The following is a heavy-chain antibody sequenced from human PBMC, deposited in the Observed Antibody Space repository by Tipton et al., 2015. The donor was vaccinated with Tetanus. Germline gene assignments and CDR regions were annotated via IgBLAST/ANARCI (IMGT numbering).Heavy chain of an antibody. J-gene: IGHJ4*02. V-gene: IGHV4-31*03. CDR3: ARDQARGARGWNYFDY. Sequence: TLSLTCTVSGGSISSGGYYWSWIRQHPGKGLEWIGDIYYSGSTYYNPSLKSRVTISVDTPKNQFSLMLNSVTAADTAVYYCARDQARGARGWNYFDYWGQGTLVTASS. CDR1: GGSISSGGYY. CDR2: IYYSGST. D-gene: IGHD1-26*01.